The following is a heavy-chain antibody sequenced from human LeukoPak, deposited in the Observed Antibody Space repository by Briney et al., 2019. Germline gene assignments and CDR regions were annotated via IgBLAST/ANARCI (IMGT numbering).Heavy chain of an antibody. CDR1: GFTFSSYA. D-gene: IGHD3-22*01. V-gene: IGHV3-23*01. Sequence: PGGSLRLSCAASGFTFSSYAMSWVSQAPGKGLEWVSAISGSGGSTYYADSVKGRFTISRDNSKNTLYLQMNSLRAEDTAVYYCAKADSSGYYYAPWYFDYWGQGTLVTVSS. CDR2: ISGSGGST. CDR3: AKADSSGYYYAPWYFDY. J-gene: IGHJ4*02.